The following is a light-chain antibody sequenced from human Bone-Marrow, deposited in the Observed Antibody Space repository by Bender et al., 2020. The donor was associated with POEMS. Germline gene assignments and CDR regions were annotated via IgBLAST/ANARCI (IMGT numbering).Light chain of an antibody. CDR2: SSH. Sequence: QSVLTQPPSAFGTPGQRVTISCSGGSSNIGAHAVNWYQQLPGTAPKLFIYSSHRRPSEVPDRFSGSRSGTSASLAISRLQSADEADYYCAVWDDSLNGWVFGGGTKLTVL. J-gene: IGLJ3*02. CDR1: SSNIGAHA. V-gene: IGLV1-44*01. CDR3: AVWDDSLNGWV.